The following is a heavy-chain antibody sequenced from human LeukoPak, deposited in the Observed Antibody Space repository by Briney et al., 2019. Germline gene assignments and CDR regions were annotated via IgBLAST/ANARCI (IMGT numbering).Heavy chain of an antibody. Sequence: ASVKVSCKASGYTFTSYGISWVRQAPGQGLEWMGWINIGNGNTKYSPEFQGRVTFIRDTSASTAYMELSSLGSEDTAVYYCARRYSRHFDYWGQGTLVTVSS. CDR2: INIGNGNT. V-gene: IGHV1-3*04. CDR3: ARRYSRHFDY. J-gene: IGHJ4*02. CDR1: GYTFTSYG. D-gene: IGHD5-12*01.